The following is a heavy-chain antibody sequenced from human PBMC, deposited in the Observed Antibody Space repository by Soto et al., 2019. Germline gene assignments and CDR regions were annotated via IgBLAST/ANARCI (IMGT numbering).Heavy chain of an antibody. CDR2: ISGSGGST. CDR1: GFTFSSYA. D-gene: IGHD3-10*02. V-gene: IGHV3-23*01. J-gene: IGHJ4*02. Sequence: GGSLRLSCAASGFTFSSYAMSWVRQAPGKGLEWVSAISGSGGSTYYADSVKGRFTISRDNSKNTLYLQMNSLRAEDTAVYYCARKDVRARGGSDYWGQGTLVTVSS. CDR3: ARKDVRARGGSDY.